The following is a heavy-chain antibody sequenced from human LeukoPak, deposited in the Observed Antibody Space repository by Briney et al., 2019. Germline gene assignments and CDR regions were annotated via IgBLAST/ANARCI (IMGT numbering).Heavy chain of an antibody. CDR2: ISSNGGST. J-gene: IGHJ6*03. V-gene: IGHV3-64*01. CDR1: GFTFSSYG. CDR3: ARGWSASFYHYYIDV. D-gene: IGHD2-15*01. Sequence: GGSLRLSCAASGFTFSSYGMHWVRQAPGKGLEYVSAISSNGGSTYYANSVKGRFTISRDNSKNTLYVQMGSLRAEDMAVYYCARGWSASFYHYYIDVWGKGTTVTVSS.